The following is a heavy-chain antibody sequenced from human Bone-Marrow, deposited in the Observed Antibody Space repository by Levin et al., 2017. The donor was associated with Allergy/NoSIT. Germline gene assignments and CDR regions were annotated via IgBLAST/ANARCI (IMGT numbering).Heavy chain of an antibody. Sequence: SQTLSLTCHVSGGSISSSNYYWGWIRQPPGKGLEWIGSIYYSGSTYYNPSLKSRVIISVDTSKNQFSLKLSSVTAADTAVYYCARRPLDYGDVNWFDPWGQGTLVTVSS. CDR1: GGSISSSNYY. J-gene: IGHJ5*02. CDR2: IYYSGST. D-gene: IGHD4/OR15-4a*01. CDR3: ARRPLDYGDVNWFDP. V-gene: IGHV4-39*07.